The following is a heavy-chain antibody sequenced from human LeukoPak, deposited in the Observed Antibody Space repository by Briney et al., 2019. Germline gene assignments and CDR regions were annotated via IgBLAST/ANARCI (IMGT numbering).Heavy chain of an antibody. Sequence: PGGSLRLSCAASGFIFSSYAMSWVRQAPGRALEWVSSITSSGTYIFYADSVKGRFTISRDNAKNSLYLQMNSLGPEDTAVYYCARDPYSGNYGNYYYYYMDVWGKGTTVTISS. D-gene: IGHD1-26*01. CDR2: ITSSGTYI. CDR3: ARDPYSGNYGNYYYYYMDV. J-gene: IGHJ6*03. V-gene: IGHV3-21*01. CDR1: GFIFSSYA.